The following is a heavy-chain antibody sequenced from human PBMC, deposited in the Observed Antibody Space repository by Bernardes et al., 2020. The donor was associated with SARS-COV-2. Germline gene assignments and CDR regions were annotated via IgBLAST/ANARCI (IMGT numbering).Heavy chain of an antibody. J-gene: IGHJ4*02. CDR2: ISVRQGVT. D-gene: IGHD3-3*01. CDR1: DYTSSFD. V-gene: IGHV1-18*01. Sequence: ASVKVSCKASDYTSSFDISWVRQAPGQGLEWMGWISVRQGVTNYAPRFQGRVTMTTDTATGTAYLDLGRLRSDDTAVYYCARDTRNFGNFDYWGQGTLVTVSS. CDR3: ARDTRNFGNFDY.